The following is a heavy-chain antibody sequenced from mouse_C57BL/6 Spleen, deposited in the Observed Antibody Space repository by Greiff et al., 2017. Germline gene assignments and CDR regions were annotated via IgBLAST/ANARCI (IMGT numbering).Heavy chain of an antibody. CDR2: IYPGDGDT. D-gene: IGHD1-1*01. CDR3: ARSWYYEYVDV. V-gene: IGHV1-80*01. J-gene: IGHJ1*03. CDR1: GYAFSSYW. Sequence: QVQLQQSGAELVKPGASVKISCKASGYAFSSYWMNWVKQRPGKGLEWIGQIYPGDGDTNYNGKVKGKATLTSDKSSSTAYMQLRSLTSEDSAVFFCARSWYYEYVDVWGTGTTVTVSS.